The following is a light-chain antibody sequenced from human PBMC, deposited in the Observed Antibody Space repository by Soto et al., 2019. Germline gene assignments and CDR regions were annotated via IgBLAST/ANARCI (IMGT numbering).Light chain of an antibody. Sequence: EVVLTQSPDALSLSPGERATVSCRASQSASAYLAWYQQRPGQAPRLLIYDVSNRAPGIPDRFSGGGSGTDFTLSISSLQPEDSATYYCLSRFDWPTFGGGATLEIK. CDR1: QSASAY. CDR2: DVS. J-gene: IGKJ4*01. V-gene: IGKV3-11*01. CDR3: LSRFDWPT.